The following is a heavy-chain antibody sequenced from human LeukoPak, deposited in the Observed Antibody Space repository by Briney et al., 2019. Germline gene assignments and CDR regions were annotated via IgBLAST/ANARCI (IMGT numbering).Heavy chain of an antibody. D-gene: IGHD2-2*01. V-gene: IGHV3-7*01. J-gene: IGHJ5*02. CDR2: IKQDGSEK. CDR3: ARDLGRYCSSTSCTPDWFDP. CDR1: GFTFSSYW. Sequence: GGSLRLSCAASGFTFSSYWMSWVRQAPGKGLEWVANIKQDGSEKYYVDSVKGRFTISRDNAKNSLYLQMNSLRAEDTAVYYCARDLGRYCSSTSCTPDWFDPWRQGTLVTVSS.